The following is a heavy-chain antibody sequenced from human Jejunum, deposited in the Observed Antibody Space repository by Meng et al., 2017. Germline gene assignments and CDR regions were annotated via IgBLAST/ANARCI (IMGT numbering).Heavy chain of an antibody. V-gene: IGHV3-64*07. CDR1: GFTFSSYN. Sequence: EVQLVGAGGGLVQPGGSLRLSCAASGFTFSSYNMHWVRQAPGKGLESVSAISSDGGSTYYADSVKGRFTISRDNSKNTLYLQMGSLRSEDTAVYYCAREDKGDYDYWGQGTLVTVSS. CDR2: ISSDGGST. J-gene: IGHJ4*02. D-gene: IGHD2-21*01. CDR3: AREDKGDYDY.